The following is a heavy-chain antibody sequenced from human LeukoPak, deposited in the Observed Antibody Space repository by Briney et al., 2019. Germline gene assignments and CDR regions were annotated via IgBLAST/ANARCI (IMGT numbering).Heavy chain of an antibody. CDR3: ARGARWPHQNFDY. V-gene: IGHV5-51*01. Sequence: GESLKISCKGSGYTFTTYWIGWVRQMPGKGLEWMGIIYPGDSDTRYSPSFQGQVTISADKSISTAYLQWSSLKASDTAMYYCARGARWPHQNFDYWGQGTLVTVSS. D-gene: IGHD5-24*01. CDR2: IYPGDSDT. J-gene: IGHJ4*02. CDR1: GYTFTTYW.